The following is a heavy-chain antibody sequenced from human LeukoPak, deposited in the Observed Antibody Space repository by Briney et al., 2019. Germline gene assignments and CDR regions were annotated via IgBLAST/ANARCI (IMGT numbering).Heavy chain of an antibody. CDR3: AQDSPGNYALDY. V-gene: IGHV2-5*02. CDR1: GFSLPPNAAG. J-gene: IGHJ4*02. D-gene: IGHD2-2*01. CDR2: IYGDDGK. Sequence: SGPTLANPSQTLRVTCSLSGFSLPPNAAGVGLICQPPGTALEWLALIYGDDGKRYSLSLKSRLTITKDTSKNQVVLIMTDMDPVDTATYYCAQDSPGNYALDYWGQGNLVTVSS.